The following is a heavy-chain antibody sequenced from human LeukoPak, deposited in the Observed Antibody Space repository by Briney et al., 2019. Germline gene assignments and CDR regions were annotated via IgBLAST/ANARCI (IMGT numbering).Heavy chain of an antibody. CDR1: GYTFTGYY. CDR3: ARSPDYSRFDS. D-gene: IGHD4-11*01. V-gene: IGHV1-2*02. Sequence: ASVKVSCKTSGYTFTGYYIHWARQAPGQGLEWMGWINPSIGSTIYAQKFQGRVTMTRHTSIETAFMELRRLTSGDTAVYYCARSPDYSRFDSWGQGTLVTVSS. CDR2: INPSIGST. J-gene: IGHJ4*02.